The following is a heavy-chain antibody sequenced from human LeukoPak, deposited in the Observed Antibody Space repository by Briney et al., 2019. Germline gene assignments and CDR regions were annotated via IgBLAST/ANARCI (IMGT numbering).Heavy chain of an antibody. CDR3: ARDFSAAFDI. D-gene: IGHD2/OR15-2a*01. CDR1: GFTFSNAW. Sequence: GGSLRLSCTASGFTFSNAWMNWVRQAPGKGLEWVSYISTRSYTKYYADSVKGRFTISRDSAKNSLYLQMNSLRDEDTAVYYCARDFSAAFDIWGQGTMVTVSS. V-gene: IGHV3-48*02. J-gene: IGHJ3*02. CDR2: ISTRSYTK.